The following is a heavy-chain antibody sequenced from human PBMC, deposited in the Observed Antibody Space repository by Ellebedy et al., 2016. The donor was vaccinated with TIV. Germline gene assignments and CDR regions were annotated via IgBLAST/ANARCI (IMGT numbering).Heavy chain of an antibody. J-gene: IGHJ3*02. Sequence: SETLSLTCRVSGASIDSGGYYWNWIRHHPGKGLEWIGYIYYSGRTEYNPSLKIRVSMSVDPSKTQFSLRLTSVTAADTAVYFCARDANDYGIDAFDIWGHGTMVTVSA. V-gene: IGHV4-31*03. CDR1: GASIDSGGYY. CDR3: ARDANDYGIDAFDI. CDR2: IYYSGRT. D-gene: IGHD4-17*01.